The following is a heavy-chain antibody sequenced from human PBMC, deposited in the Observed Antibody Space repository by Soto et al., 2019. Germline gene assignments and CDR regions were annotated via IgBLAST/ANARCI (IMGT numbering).Heavy chain of an antibody. D-gene: IGHD3-22*01. J-gene: IGHJ4*02. CDR2: INAGNGNT. V-gene: IGHV1-3*01. CDR1: GYTXSSYA. CDR3: AADYYDSSGYTFDY. Sequence: SXKDSFKAAGYTXSSYARNLVRQPPGQRLEWRGWINAGNGNTKHSQKFQGRVTITRDTSATTAYMELSSLRSEDTAVYYCAADYYDSSGYTFDYWGQGTLVTVSS.